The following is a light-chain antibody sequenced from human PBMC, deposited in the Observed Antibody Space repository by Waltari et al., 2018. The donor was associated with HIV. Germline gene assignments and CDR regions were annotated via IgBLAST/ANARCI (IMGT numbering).Light chain of an antibody. V-gene: IGLV1-40*01. CDR3: QSYDSRLRAVV. CDR2: VNS. CDR1: SSNTGAGYD. Sequence: QSVLTQPPSVSGAPGQRVTISCTGSSSNTGAGYDVHWYQQLPGTAPKLLIFVNSNRPSGVPYRFSGSKSGTSVSLAITGLQAEDEADYFCQSYDSRLRAVVFGGGTKLTVL. J-gene: IGLJ2*01.